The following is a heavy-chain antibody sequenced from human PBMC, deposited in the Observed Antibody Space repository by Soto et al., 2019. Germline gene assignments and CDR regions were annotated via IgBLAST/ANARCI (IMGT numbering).Heavy chain of an antibody. CDR2: IFYSGTT. CDR1: GDSVNSVSYS. Sequence: SETLSLTCTVSGDSVNSVSYSWVWVRQPPGKGLEWIGSIFYSGTTQYHPSLDGRVTISVETSKNQFSLELRAVTAADTSVYYCTRATSGSFGNWFDPWGQGLLVTVSS. D-gene: IGHD3-10*01. CDR3: TRATSGSFGNWFDP. V-gene: IGHV4-39*07. J-gene: IGHJ5*02.